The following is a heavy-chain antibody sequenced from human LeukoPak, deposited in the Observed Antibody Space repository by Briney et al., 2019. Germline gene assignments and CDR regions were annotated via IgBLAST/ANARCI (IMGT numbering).Heavy chain of an antibody. D-gene: IGHD2-21*02. CDR3: ARAPDCGGDCYPDY. CDR2: IYYSGST. CDR1: GGSMSSGSYY. V-gene: IGHV4-30-4*08. Sequence: PSETLSLTCTVSGGSMSSGSYYWGWIRQPPGKGLEWIGYIYYSGSTYYNPSLKSRVTISVDTSKNQFSLKLSSVTAADTAVYYCARAPDCGGDCYPDYWGQGTLVTVSS. J-gene: IGHJ4*02.